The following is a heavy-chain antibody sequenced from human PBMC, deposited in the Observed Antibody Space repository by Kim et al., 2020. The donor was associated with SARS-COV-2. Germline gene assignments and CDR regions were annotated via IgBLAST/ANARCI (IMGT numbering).Heavy chain of an antibody. Sequence: KSRVTISVDTSKNHFSLKLSSVTAADTAVYYCAVVVRYDILTGYYIWFDPWGQGTLVTVSS. CDR3: AVVVRYDILTGYYIWFDP. J-gene: IGHJ5*02. D-gene: IGHD3-9*01. V-gene: IGHV4-31*02.